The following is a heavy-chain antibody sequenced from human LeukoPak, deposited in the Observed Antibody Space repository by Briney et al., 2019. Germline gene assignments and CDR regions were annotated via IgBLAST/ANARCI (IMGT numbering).Heavy chain of an antibody. CDR2: IYYSGST. Sequence: PSETLSLTCTVSGGSISSYYWSWIRQPPGKGLEWIGYIYYSGSTNYNPSLKSRVTISVDTSKNQFSLKLSSVTAADTAVYYCAGAVLRLGTINDAFDIWGQGTMVTVSS. CDR1: GGSISSYY. J-gene: IGHJ3*02. CDR3: AGAVLRLGTINDAFDI. V-gene: IGHV4-59*08. D-gene: IGHD3-3*01.